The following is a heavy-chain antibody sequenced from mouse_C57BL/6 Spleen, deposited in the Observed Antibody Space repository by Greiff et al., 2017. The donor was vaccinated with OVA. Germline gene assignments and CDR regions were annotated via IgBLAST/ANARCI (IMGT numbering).Heavy chain of an antibody. CDR3: AREEPWFAY. CDR1: GYSITSGYY. V-gene: IGHV3-6*01. Sequence: DVKLQESGPGLVKPSQSLSLTCSVTGYSITSGYYWNWIRQFPGNKLEWMGYISYDGSNNYNPSLKNRISITRDTSKNQFFLKLNSVTTEDTATYYCAREEPWFAYWGQGTLVTVSA. CDR2: ISYDGSN. J-gene: IGHJ3*01.